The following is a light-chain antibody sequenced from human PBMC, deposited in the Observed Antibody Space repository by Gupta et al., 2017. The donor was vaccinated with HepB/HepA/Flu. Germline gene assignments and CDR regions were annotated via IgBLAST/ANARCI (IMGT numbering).Light chain of an antibody. V-gene: IGLV2-14*03. Sequence: QSALTQPASVSGSPGQSITISCTGTSDVGGYNYVSWYQQHPGKAPKLMIYDVSNRPSGVSNRFSGSKSGNTASLTISGLQAEYEADYYCSSYTSSSTLYVFGTGTKVTVL. CDR2: DVS. CDR1: SDVGGYNY. J-gene: IGLJ1*01. CDR3: SSYTSSSTLYV.